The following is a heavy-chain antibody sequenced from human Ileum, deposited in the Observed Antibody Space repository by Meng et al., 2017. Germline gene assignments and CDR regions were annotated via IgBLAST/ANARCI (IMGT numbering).Heavy chain of an antibody. Sequence: QVQLQESGPGLVKPSQTLSLPCLVSGVSISSNVHYWSWIRQHPGKGLEWLGYMYYSGSTYYNPSINTPITISLDTSKNQFSLRLDSVTAADTAVYFCARNDLAFWYFDLWGRGTLVTVSS. CDR3: ARNDLAFWYFDL. CDR2: MYYSGST. J-gene: IGHJ2*01. V-gene: IGHV4-31*01. D-gene: IGHD3-3*01. CDR1: GVSISSNVHY.